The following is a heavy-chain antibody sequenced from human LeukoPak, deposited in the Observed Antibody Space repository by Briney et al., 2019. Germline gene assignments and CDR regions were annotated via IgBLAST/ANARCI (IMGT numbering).Heavy chain of an antibody. D-gene: IGHD1-1*01. CDR1: GFTFSSYS. V-gene: IGHV3-21*01. Sequence: PGGSLRLSCAASGFTFSSYSMNWVRQAPGKGLEWVSSISSSSSYIYYADSVKGRFTISRDNPKNSLYLQMNSLRAEDTAVYYCARAPTKTYYFDYWGQGTLVAVSS. CDR3: ARAPTKTYYFDY. CDR2: ISSSSSYI. J-gene: IGHJ4*02.